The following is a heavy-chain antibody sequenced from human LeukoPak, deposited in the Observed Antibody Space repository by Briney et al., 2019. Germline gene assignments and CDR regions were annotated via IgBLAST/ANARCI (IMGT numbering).Heavy chain of an antibody. CDR2: ISWNSGSI. J-gene: IGHJ6*03. V-gene: IGHV3-9*01. CDR3: AKDIEASLYYYMDV. CDR1: GFTFDDYA. Sequence: GGSLRLSCAASGFTFDDYAMHWVRQAPGKGLEWVSGISWNSGSIGYADSVKGRFTISRDNAKNSLYLQMNSLRAEDTALYYCAKDIEASLYYYMDVWGKGTTVTISS.